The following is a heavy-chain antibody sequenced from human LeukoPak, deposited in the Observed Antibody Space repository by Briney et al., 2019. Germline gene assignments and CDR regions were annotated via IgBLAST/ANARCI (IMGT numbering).Heavy chain of an antibody. Sequence: ASAKVSCKASGYTFTSYGISWVRQAPGQGLEWMGWISAYNGNTNYAQKLQGRVTMTTDTSTSTAYMELRSLRSDDTAVYYCARDPGFGSPSAFDIWGQGTMVTVSS. CDR3: ARDPGFGSPSAFDI. CDR1: GYTFTSYG. J-gene: IGHJ3*02. V-gene: IGHV1-18*01. D-gene: IGHD3-10*01. CDR2: ISAYNGNT.